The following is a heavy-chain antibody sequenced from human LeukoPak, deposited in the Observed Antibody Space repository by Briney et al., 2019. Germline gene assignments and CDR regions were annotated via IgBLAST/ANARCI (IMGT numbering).Heavy chain of an antibody. CDR1: VFTFSDFY. J-gene: IGHJ4*02. V-gene: IGHV3-11*01. Sequence: GGSLRLSCAASVFTFSDFYMRWIRHAPGKGLEWVSYISSSGSTIYYADSVKVRCTISRDNAKNSLYLQMNSQRAEDTAVDYCARDAEAGLSPFDYWGQGTLVTVSS. CDR3: ARDAEAGLSPFDY. D-gene: IGHD2-2*01. CDR2: ISSSGSTI.